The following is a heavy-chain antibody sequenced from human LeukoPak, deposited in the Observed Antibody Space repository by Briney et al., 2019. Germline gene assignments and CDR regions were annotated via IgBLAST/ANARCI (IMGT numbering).Heavy chain of an antibody. Sequence: PSETLSLTCTVSGGSISSYYWSWIRQPAGKGLEWIGRIYTSGSTNYNPSLKSRVTMSVDTSKNQFSLKLRSVTAADTAVYYCARLRASNTIIRGENNWFDPWGQGTLVTVSS. V-gene: IGHV4-4*07. CDR2: IYTSGST. D-gene: IGHD3-10*01. CDR3: ARLRASNTIIRGENNWFDP. CDR1: GGSISSYY. J-gene: IGHJ5*02.